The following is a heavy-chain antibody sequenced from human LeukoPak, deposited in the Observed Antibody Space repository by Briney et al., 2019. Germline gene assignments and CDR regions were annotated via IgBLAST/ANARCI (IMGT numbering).Heavy chain of an antibody. D-gene: IGHD3-22*01. V-gene: IGHV3-23*01. CDR2: ISGTGGNT. CDR3: AKAQSSGFYWYFDC. J-gene: IGHJ4*02. Sequence: GGSLRLSCAASGFTFSSYAMSWVRQAPGKGLEWVSAISGTGGNTYHADSVKGRFTISRDNSKNTLYLQMNSLRDEDTAVYYCAKAQSSGFYWYFDCWGQGTLVTVSS. CDR1: GFTFSSYA.